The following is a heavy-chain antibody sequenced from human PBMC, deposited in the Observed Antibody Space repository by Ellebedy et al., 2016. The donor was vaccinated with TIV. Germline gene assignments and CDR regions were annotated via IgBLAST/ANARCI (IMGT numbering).Heavy chain of an antibody. CDR1: GFTFSRHA. J-gene: IGHJ4*02. CDR2: VFGGGGGI. D-gene: IGHD5-18*01. V-gene: IGHV3-23*01. Sequence: PGGSLRLSCGRFGFTFSRHAMSWVRQAPGKGLEWVSGVFGGGGGIIYADSVKGRFTISRDNSKNTVDLQLHILQAEETAVYYCAKDRTPGDGYCVFDSWGLGTLVTVSS. CDR3: AKDRTPGDGYCVFDS.